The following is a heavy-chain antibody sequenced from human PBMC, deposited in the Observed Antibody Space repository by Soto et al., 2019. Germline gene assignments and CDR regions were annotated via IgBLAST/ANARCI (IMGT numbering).Heavy chain of an antibody. CDR2: ISGSGGST. CDR3: ANSRPSTKMITFGGVIATVPLPLDY. Sequence: GGSLRLSCAASGFTFSSYAMSWVRQAPGKGLEWVSAISGSGGSTYYADSVKGRFTISRDNSKNTLYLQMNSLRAEDTAVYYCANSRPSTKMITFGGVIATVPLPLDYWGQGTLVTVSS. V-gene: IGHV3-23*01. CDR1: GFTFSSYA. J-gene: IGHJ4*02. D-gene: IGHD3-16*02.